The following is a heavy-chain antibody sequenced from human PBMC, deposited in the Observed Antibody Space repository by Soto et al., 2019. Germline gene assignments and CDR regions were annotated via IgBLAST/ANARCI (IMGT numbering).Heavy chain of an antibody. Sequence: SVKVSCKASGGTFSSYAISWVRQAPGQGLEWMGGIIPIFGTANYAQKFQGRVTITADESTSTAYMELSSLRSEDTAVYYCARTLYGDYPRLPYSLDYWGQGTLVTVSS. V-gene: IGHV1-69*13. J-gene: IGHJ4*02. D-gene: IGHD4-17*01. CDR3: ARTLYGDYPRLPYSLDY. CDR2: IIPIFGTA. CDR1: GGTFSSYA.